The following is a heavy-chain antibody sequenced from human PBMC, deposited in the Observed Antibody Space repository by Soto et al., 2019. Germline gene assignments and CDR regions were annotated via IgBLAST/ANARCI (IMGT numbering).Heavy chain of an antibody. D-gene: IGHD4-17*01. V-gene: IGHV1-69*08. CDR2: IIPILGIA. Sequence: QVQLVQSGAEVKKPGSSVKVSCKASGGTFSSYTISWVRQAPGQGLEWMGRIIPILGIANYAQKFQGRVTLTADKSTGTAYMEMSSLRSEDRDVYYCARDRGAYAGDYWGQGTLVTVSS. CDR1: GGTFSSYT. J-gene: IGHJ4*02. CDR3: ARDRGAYAGDY.